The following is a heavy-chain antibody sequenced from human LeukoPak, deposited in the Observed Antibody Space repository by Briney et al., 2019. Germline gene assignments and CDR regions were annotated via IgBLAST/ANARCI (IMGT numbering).Heavy chain of an antibody. CDR2: IYGGGNT. CDR1: GFTVSSNY. Sequence: GGPLRLSCAASGFTVSSNYMTWVRQAPGKGLEWVSVIYGGGNTYYADSVKGRFTISRDNSKNTLYLQMNSLRAEDTAVYYCARDAFYGSGLDAFDIWDQGTMVTVSS. J-gene: IGHJ3*02. V-gene: IGHV3-66*01. D-gene: IGHD3-10*01. CDR3: ARDAFYGSGLDAFDI.